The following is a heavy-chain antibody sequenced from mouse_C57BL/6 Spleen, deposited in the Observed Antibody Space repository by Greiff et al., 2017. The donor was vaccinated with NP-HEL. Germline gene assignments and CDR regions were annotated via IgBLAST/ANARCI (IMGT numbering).Heavy chain of an antibody. Sequence: VQLQQSGPELVKPGASVKISCKASGYAFSSSWMNWVKQRPGKGLEWIGRIYPGDGDTNYNGKFKGKATLTADKSSSTAYMQLSSLTSEDSAVYFCARGGTSRTAWFAYWGQGTLVTVSA. V-gene: IGHV1-82*01. CDR1: GYAFSSSW. CDR2: IYPGDGDT. J-gene: IGHJ3*01. CDR3: ARGGTSRTAWFAY. D-gene: IGHD5-1*01.